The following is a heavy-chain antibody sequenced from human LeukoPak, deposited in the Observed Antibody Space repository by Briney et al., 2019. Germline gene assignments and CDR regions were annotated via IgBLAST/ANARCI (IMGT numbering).Heavy chain of an antibody. V-gene: IGHV4-38-2*02. CDR2: IYHSGST. J-gene: IGHJ4*02. D-gene: IGHD6-13*01. Sequence: SETLSLTCTVSGYSISSGYYWGWIRQPPGKGLEWNGSIYHSGSTYYNPSLKSRVTISVDTSKNQFSLKLSSVTAADTAVYYCARVTAAAGRVMFDYWGQGTLVTVSS. CDR3: ARVTAAAGRVMFDY. CDR1: GYSISSGYY.